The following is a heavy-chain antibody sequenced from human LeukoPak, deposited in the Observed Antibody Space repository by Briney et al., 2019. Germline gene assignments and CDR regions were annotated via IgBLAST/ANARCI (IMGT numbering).Heavy chain of an antibody. CDR2: ISSSSSYI. CDR1: GFTFSSYS. CDR3: ARARGYSGYDRIWIDAFDI. Sequence: GGSLRLSCAASGFTFSSYSMTWVRQAPGKGLEWVSSISSSSSYIYYADSVKGRFTISRDNAKNSLYLQMNSLRAEDTAVYYCARARGYSGYDRIWIDAFDIWGQGTMVTVSS. J-gene: IGHJ3*02. D-gene: IGHD5-12*01. V-gene: IGHV3-21*01.